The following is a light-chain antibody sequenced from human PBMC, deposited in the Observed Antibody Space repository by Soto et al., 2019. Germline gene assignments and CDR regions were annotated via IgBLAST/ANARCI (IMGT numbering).Light chain of an antibody. V-gene: IGKV3-20*01. CDR1: QSVSSSY. J-gene: IGKJ1*01. CDR2: VAS. CDR3: QQYGSSPWT. Sequence: EIVLTQSPGTLSLSPGERATLSCRASQSVSSSYLAWYQQKPGQAPRLLIYVASSRAPGIPDRFSGSGSGTDFTLTISRLAPEDFAVYYCQQYGSSPWTFGQGTKVEIK.